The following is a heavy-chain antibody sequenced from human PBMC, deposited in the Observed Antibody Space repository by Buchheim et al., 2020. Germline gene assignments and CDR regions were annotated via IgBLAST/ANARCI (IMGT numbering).Heavy chain of an antibody. V-gene: IGHV3-7*03. CDR1: GFTFSNYW. CDR2: INQDGSEK. CDR3: GGGQQLGS. Sequence: EMQVVESGGGLVQPGGSLRLSCVASGFTFSNYWMSWVRQAPGKGPQWVANINQDGSEKNYVESVKGRFSISRDSAKNSLYLQMNSLSAEDTAFYYCGGGQQLGSWGQGSL. D-gene: IGHD6-13*01. J-gene: IGHJ5*02.